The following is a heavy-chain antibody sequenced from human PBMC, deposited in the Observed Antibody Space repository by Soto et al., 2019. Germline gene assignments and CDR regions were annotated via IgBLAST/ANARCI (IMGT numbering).Heavy chain of an antibody. CDR1: GFAFSDYY. J-gene: IGHJ3*02. CDR2: ISSSGSTI. V-gene: IGHV3-11*01. CDR3: ARSRRRDGYKNAFDI. Sequence: QVQLVESGGGLVKPGGSLRLSCAASGFAFSDYYMTWMRQAPGKGLEWVSYISSSGSTIYYADSVKGRFTISRDNAKNSLYLQMNSLEAEDTDVYYCARSRRRDGYKNAFDIWGQGTMVTVSS. D-gene: IGHD5-12*01.